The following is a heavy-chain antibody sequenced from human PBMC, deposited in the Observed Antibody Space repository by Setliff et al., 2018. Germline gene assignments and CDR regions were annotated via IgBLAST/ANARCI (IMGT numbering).Heavy chain of an antibody. V-gene: IGHV4-4*08. J-gene: IGHJ4*02. CDR2: ISSGGST. CDR3: ARNPASGAYYSSRPFRFDD. CDR1: GGSMSNYF. Sequence: SETLSLTCSVAGGSMSNYFWSWVRRPPGKGLEWIGFISSGGSTIYSPSLKSRVTISVDTSKNQFSLRLTSVTAADTAIYYCARNPASGAYYSSRPFRFDDWGQGALVTVSS. D-gene: IGHD3-22*01.